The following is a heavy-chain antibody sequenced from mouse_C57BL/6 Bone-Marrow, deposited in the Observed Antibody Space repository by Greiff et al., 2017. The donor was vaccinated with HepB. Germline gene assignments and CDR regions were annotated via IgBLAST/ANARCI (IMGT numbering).Heavy chain of an antibody. V-gene: IGHV5-6*01. CDR3: AGSTVVGPKSYFDV. Sequence: EVQGVESGGDLVKPGGSLKLSCAASGFTFSSYGMSWVRQTPDKRLEWVATISSGGSYTYYPDSVKGRFTISRDNAKNTQYLQMSSVKSEDTAMYYCAGSTVVGPKSYFDVWGAGNTVTVSS. CDR2: ISSGGSYT. CDR1: GFTFSSYG. J-gene: IGHJ1*01. D-gene: IGHD1-3*01.